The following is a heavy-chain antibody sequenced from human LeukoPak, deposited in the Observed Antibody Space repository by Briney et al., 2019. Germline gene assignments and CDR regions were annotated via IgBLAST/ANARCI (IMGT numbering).Heavy chain of an antibody. D-gene: IGHD6-13*01. J-gene: IGHJ6*03. Sequence: SETLSLTCTVSGGSISSYYWSWIRQPPGKGLEWIGFIYYSGRTNYNPSLKSRITISVDTSKNQFSLKLSSVTAADTAVYYCARVLSSSWGYYYMDVWGKGTTVTVSS. CDR3: ARVLSSSWGYYYMDV. CDR1: GGSISSYY. V-gene: IGHV4-59*01. CDR2: IYYSGRT.